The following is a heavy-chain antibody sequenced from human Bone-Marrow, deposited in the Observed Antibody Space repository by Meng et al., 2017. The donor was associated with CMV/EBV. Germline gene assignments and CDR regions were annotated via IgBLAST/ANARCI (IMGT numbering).Heavy chain of an antibody. CDR1: GFTFSSYA. D-gene: IGHD2-2*01. V-gene: IGHV3-30*04. Sequence: GESLKISCAASGFTFSSYAMHWVRQAPGKGLEWVAVISYDGSNKYYADSVKGRFTISRDNSKNTLYLQMNSLRAEDTAVYYCAREPFNCSSTSCANYYVMDVWGQGTTVTVSS. CDR3: AREPFNCSSTSCANYYVMDV. CDR2: ISYDGSNK. J-gene: IGHJ6*02.